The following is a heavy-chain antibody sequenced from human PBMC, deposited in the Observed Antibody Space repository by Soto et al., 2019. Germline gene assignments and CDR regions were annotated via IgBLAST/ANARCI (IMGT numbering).Heavy chain of an antibody. D-gene: IGHD3-22*01. V-gene: IGHV4-59*01. J-gene: IGHJ6*02. CDR3: ARERMVDYYDSSGYRYYGMDV. CDR1: GGSISSYY. CDR2: IYYSGST. Sequence: PSETLSLTCTVSGGSISSYYWSWIRQPPGKGLEWIGYIYYSGSTNYNPSLKSRVTISVDTSKNQFSLKLSSVTAADTAVYYCARERMVDYYDSSGYRYYGMDVWGQGTTVTVS.